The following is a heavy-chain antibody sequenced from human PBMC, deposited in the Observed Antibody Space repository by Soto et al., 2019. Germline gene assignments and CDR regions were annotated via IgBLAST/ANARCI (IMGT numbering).Heavy chain of an antibody. D-gene: IGHD4-17*01. J-gene: IGHJ4*02. CDR3: ARTTAVPNTLRSRYFFDY. CDR2: VYYSGTT. Sequence: SETLSLTLSVSGGSVSNKTYYWSWIRQPPGKRLEWIGYVYYSGTTNYNPSLKSRVTISVDLSKNQFSLRLSSVTTADTALYYCARTTAVPNTLRSRYFFDYWGQGTLVTVSS. CDR1: GGSVSNKTYY. V-gene: IGHV4-61*01.